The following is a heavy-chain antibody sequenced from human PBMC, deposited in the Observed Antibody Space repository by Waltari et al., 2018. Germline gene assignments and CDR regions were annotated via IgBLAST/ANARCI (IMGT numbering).Heavy chain of an antibody. D-gene: IGHD3-9*01. V-gene: IGHV3-30*18. Sequence: WVAVISYDGSNKYYADSVKGRFTISRDNSKNTLYLQMNSLRAEDTAVYYCAKDSEGHDILTGTHYYYYGMDVWGQGTTVTVSS. CDR2: ISYDGSNK. J-gene: IGHJ6*02. CDR3: AKDSEGHDILTGTHYYYYGMDV.